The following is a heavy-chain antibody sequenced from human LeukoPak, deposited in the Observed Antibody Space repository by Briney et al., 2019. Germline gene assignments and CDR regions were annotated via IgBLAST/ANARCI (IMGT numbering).Heavy chain of an antibody. J-gene: IGHJ5*02. D-gene: IGHD2-2*02. V-gene: IGHV3-30*02. CDR1: GFTFSSYG. CDR3: AKEYCSSTSCYSFFWFDP. Sequence: GGSLRLSCAAYGFTFSSYGMHWVRQAPGKGLEWVAFIRYDGSNKYYANSVKGRFTITRDNSKNTLYLQMNSLRAEDTAVYYCAKEYCSSTSCYSFFWFDPWGQGTLVTVSS. CDR2: IRYDGSNK.